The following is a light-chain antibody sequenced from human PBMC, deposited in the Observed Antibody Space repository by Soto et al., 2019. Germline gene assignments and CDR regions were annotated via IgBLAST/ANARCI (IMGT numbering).Light chain of an antibody. Sequence: DIQMTQSPSSLSASVGDRVTITCQASQDISNHLNWYRQKPGKAPKLLIYDASNLETRVPSRFSASGSGTAFTFTISSLQPEDIATYYCQQYDNLPSLTFGGGTKVEL. CDR3: QQYDNLPSLT. J-gene: IGKJ4*01. CDR2: DAS. CDR1: QDISNH. V-gene: IGKV1-33*01.